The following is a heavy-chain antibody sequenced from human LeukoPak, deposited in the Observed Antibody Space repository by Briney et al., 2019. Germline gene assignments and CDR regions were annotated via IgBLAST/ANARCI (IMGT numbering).Heavy chain of an antibody. CDR3: DRGVRDSGYDSNWFDP. J-gene: IGHJ5*02. CDR2: IYYSGST. CDR1: GGSISSGDYY. V-gene: IGHV4-30-4*01. D-gene: IGHD5-12*01. Sequence: SQTLSLTCTVSGGSISSGDYYWSWIRQPPGKGLEWIGYIYYSGSTYYNPSLKSRVTISVDTSKNQFSLKLSSVTAADTAVYYCDRGVRDSGYDSNWFDPWGQGTLVTVSS.